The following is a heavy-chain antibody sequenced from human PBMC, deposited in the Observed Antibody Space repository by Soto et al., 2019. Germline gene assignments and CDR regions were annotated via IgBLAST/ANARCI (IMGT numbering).Heavy chain of an antibody. CDR1: GGSISSSNW. CDR2: IYNSGST. D-gene: IGHD1-26*01. V-gene: IGHV4-4*02. J-gene: IGHJ5*02. CDR3: ARDLSGSYGDWFDP. Sequence: SETLSLTCAVSGGSISSSNWWSWVRQPPEKELEWIGEIYNSGSTNYNQTLKSRVTISVDKSKNQFSLKLSSVTAADTAVYYCARDLSGSYGDWFDPWGQGTLVTVSS.